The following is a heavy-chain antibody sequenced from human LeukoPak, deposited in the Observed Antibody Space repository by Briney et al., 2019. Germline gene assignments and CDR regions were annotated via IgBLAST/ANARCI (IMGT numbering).Heavy chain of an antibody. D-gene: IGHD3-22*01. CDR1: GGSISSSSYY. Sequence: SETLSLTCTVSGGSISSSSYYWGWIRQPPGKGLEWIGSIYYSGSTYYNPSRKSRVTISVDTSKNQFSLKLSSVTAADTAVYYCARRTTYYYDSSGYRHSNWFDPWGQGTLVTVSS. J-gene: IGHJ5*02. V-gene: IGHV4-39*01. CDR2: IYYSGST. CDR3: ARRTTYYYDSSGYRHSNWFDP.